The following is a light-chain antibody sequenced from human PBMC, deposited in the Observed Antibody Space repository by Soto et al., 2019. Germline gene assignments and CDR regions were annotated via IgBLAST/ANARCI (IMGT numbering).Light chain of an antibody. Sequence: QSVLTQPPSVSGAPGQRVTISCTGSSSNIGAGYDVHWYQQLPGTAPKLPIYVNSNRPSGVPDRFSGSKSGTSASLAITGLQAEDEADYYCQSYDSSLSAVVFGGGTKLTVL. CDR1: SSNIGAGYD. J-gene: IGLJ2*01. CDR3: QSYDSSLSAVV. V-gene: IGLV1-40*01. CDR2: VNS.